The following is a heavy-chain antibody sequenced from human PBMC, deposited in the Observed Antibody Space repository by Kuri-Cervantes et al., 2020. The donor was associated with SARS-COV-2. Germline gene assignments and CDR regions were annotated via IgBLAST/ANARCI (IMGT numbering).Heavy chain of an antibody. V-gene: IGHV4-34*01. D-gene: IGHD6-13*01. Sequence: SQTLSLTCAVYGGSFRGYYWSWIRQPPGKGLEWIGEINHSGSTNYNPSLKSRVTISVDTSKNQFSLKLSSVTAADTAVYYCATPHSSSWYGKDQYYYYGMDVWGQGTTVTVSS. CDR2: INHSGST. CDR1: GGSFRGYY. J-gene: IGHJ6*02. CDR3: ATPHSSSWYGKDQYYYYGMDV.